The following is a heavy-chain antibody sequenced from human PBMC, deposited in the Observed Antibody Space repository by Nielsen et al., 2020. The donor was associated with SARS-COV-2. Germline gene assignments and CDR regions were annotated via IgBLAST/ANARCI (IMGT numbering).Heavy chain of an antibody. Sequence: GESLKISCAASGFTFSSYGMHWVRQAPGKGLEWVAVISYDGSNKYYADSVKGRFTISRDNSKNTLYLQMNSLRAEDTAVYYCAKDLYSSRKYYYYMDVWGKGTTVTVSS. D-gene: IGHD6-13*01. J-gene: IGHJ6*03. CDR3: AKDLYSSRKYYYYMDV. CDR1: GFTFSSYG. CDR2: ISYDGSNK. V-gene: IGHV3-30*18.